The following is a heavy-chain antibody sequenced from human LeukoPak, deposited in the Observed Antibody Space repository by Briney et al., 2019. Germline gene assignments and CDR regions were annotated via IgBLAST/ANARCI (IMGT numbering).Heavy chain of an antibody. J-gene: IGHJ4*02. CDR3: ARDPYSGSYFDY. D-gene: IGHD1-26*01. CDR2: ISYDGSNK. CDR1: GFTFSSYA. Sequence: GGSLRLSCAASGFTFSSYAMHWVRQAPGKGLEWVAVISYDGSNKYYADSVKGRFTISRDNSRTTLYLEMSRLRAEDTDVYYCARDPYSGSYFDYWGQGTLVTVSS. V-gene: IGHV3-30-3*01.